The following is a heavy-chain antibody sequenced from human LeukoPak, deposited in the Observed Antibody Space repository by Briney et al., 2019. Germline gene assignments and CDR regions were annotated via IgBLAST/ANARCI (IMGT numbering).Heavy chain of an antibody. Sequence: GASVKASCKASGYTFTGYYMHWVRQAPGQGLEWMGWINPNSGATNYVQKFQGRVTMTRDTSISTAYMELSRLRSDDTAVYYCARGRRALRYFDWLLFVWGQGTLVTVSS. CDR3: ARGRRALRYFDWLLFV. V-gene: IGHV1-2*02. CDR1: GYTFTGYY. J-gene: IGHJ4*02. CDR2: INPNSGAT. D-gene: IGHD3-9*01.